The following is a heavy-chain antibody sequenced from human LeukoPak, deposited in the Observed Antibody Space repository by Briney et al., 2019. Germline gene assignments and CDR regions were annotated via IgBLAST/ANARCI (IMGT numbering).Heavy chain of an antibody. V-gene: IGHV1-3*01. D-gene: IGHD4-17*01. J-gene: IGHJ6*02. CDR3: ARGDTVTGYYYYYGMDV. Sequence: GASVKVSRKASGYTFTSYAMHWVRQAPGQRLEWMGWINAGNGNTKYSQKFQGRVTITRDTSASTAYMELSSLRSEDTAVYYCARGDTVTGYYYYYGMDVWGQGTTVTVSS. CDR2: INAGNGNT. CDR1: GYTFTSYA.